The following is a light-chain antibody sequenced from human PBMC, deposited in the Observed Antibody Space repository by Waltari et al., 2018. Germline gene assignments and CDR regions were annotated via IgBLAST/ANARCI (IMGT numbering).Light chain of an antibody. CDR2: GAS. CDR3: QQYNNWRT. CDR1: QSISRN. Sequence: EVLMTQSPATLSVSPGERATLSCRASQSISRNLAWYQQKPDQAPRLLIYGASTRAPGNPARFSGCGSGTEFTLSISSLQSEDFAVYYCQQYNNWRTFGQGTKLEIK. J-gene: IGKJ2*01. V-gene: IGKV3-15*01.